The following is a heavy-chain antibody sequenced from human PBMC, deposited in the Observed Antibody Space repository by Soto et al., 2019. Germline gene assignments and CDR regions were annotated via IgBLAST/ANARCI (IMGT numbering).Heavy chain of an antibody. D-gene: IGHD3-10*01. J-gene: IGHJ5*02. Sequence: QVQLQESGPGLVKPSQTLSLTCTVSGDSMGSGDYYWTWIRQPPRKGLEWIGYIYYIGTTFYNPSLESRVNISIDTSKNHFSQRLTSVTAADTAVYYCSRGSTYYGFLTWGQGTLVTVSS. CDR3: SRGSTYYGFLT. CDR1: GDSMGSGDYY. V-gene: IGHV4-30-4*01. CDR2: IYYIGTT.